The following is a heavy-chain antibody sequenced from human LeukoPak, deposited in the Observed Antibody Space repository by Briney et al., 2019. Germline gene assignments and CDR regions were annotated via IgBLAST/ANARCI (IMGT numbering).Heavy chain of an antibody. CDR2: IRSKAYGGTT. CDR3: TSLPRSSWSTGVDY. V-gene: IGHV3-49*04. D-gene: IGHD6-13*01. CDR1: GFTFGDYA. Sequence: SGGSLGLSCTASGFTFGDYAMSWVRQAPGKGLEWVGFIRSKAYGGTTEYAASVKGRFTISREDSKSIAYLQMNSLKTEDTAVYYCTSLPRSSWSTGVDYWGQGTLVTVSS. J-gene: IGHJ4*02.